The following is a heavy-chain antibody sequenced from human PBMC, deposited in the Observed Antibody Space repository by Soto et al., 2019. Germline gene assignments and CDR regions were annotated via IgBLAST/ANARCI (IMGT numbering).Heavy chain of an antibody. J-gene: IGHJ6*02. CDR1: GYSFTDYH. V-gene: IGHV1-2*04. D-gene: IGHD2-8*01. CDR3: ARGHSTDCSNGVCSFFYNHEMDV. Sequence: GASVKVSCKASGYSFTDYHIHWVRQAPGQRLEWLGRINPKSGGTSTAQKFQGWVTMTRDRSISTVYMELTRLRSDDTAVYFCARGHSTDCSNGVCSFFYNHEMDVRGQGTTVTVSS. CDR2: INPKSGGT.